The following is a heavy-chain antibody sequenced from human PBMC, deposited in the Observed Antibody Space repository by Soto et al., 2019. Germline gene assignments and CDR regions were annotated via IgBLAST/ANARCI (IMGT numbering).Heavy chain of an antibody. Sequence: GGSLRLSCAASGFTVSINYMNWVRQAPGKGLGWVSVIYSGGSTYYADSLKGRFTISRDIPGNPVHLQMNSLRAEDTAVYYCARSPLRSYHMDVWGKGTTVTVSS. CDR1: GFTVSINY. CDR3: ARSPLRSYHMDV. CDR2: IYSGGST. D-gene: IGHD4-17*01. V-gene: IGHV3-66*01. J-gene: IGHJ6*03.